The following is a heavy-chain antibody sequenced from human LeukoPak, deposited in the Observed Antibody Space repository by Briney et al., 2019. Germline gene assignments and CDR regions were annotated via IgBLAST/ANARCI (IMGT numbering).Heavy chain of an antibody. CDR1: GFTFDNYA. CDR3: ARTPYYYDSSGYYEDYYFDY. CDR2: ISGSGDGT. D-gene: IGHD3-22*01. J-gene: IGHJ4*02. Sequence: GGSLRLSCTASGFTFDNYAMIWVRQAPGKGLEWVSVISGSGDGTYSADSVRGRFTISRDNSKNTLYLEMSSLRVEDTAVYHCARTPYYYDSSGYYEDYYFDYWGQGTLVTVSS. V-gene: IGHV3-23*01.